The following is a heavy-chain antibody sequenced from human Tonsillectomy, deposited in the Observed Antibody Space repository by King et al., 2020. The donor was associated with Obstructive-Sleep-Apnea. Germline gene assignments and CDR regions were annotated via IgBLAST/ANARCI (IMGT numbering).Heavy chain of an antibody. CDR2: IDWDDDK. D-gene: IGHD1-26*01. CDR3: ARIRPQYSGSYIDY. CDR1: GFSLSTSGMC. J-gene: IGHJ4*02. Sequence: FTLKESGPALVKPTQTLTLTCTFSGFSLSTSGMCVSWVRQSPGRALEWLARIDWDDDKFYSTSLKTRLTISKDTSKNQVVLTMTNMDPVDTATYYCARIRPQYSGSYIDYWGQGTLVTVSA. V-gene: IGHV2-70*04.